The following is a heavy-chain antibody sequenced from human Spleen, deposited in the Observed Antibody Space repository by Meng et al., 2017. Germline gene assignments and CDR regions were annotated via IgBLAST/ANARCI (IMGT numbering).Heavy chain of an antibody. V-gene: IGHV4-61*02. D-gene: IGHD2-8*02. CDR3: ARASRTGWFDP. CDR2: IYTSGST. J-gene: IGHJ5*02. Sequence: VQLQGSGPGLVNPSQALSVTCTVSCGSIRSGSYYWGWIRQPAGKGLEWIGRIYTSGSTNYNPSLKSRVTISVDTSKNQFSLKLSSVTAADTAVYYCARASRTGWFDPWGQGTLVTVSS. CDR1: CGSIRSGSYY.